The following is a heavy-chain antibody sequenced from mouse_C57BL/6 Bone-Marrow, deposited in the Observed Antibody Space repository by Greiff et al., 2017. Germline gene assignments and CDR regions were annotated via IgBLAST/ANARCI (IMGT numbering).Heavy chain of an antibody. J-gene: IGHJ1*03. V-gene: IGHV5-16*01. Sequence: EVKLMESEGGLVQPGSSMKLSCTASGFTFSDYYLAWVRQVPEKGLEWVAHITSAGSSTYYLASLQSRFIISRDNAKNILYLQMSSLKSEDTATYDGARDTGSSYGYVDVWGTGTTVTVAS. CDR1: GFTFSDYY. D-gene: IGHD1-1*01. CDR3: ARDTGSSYGYVDV. CDR2: ITSAGSST.